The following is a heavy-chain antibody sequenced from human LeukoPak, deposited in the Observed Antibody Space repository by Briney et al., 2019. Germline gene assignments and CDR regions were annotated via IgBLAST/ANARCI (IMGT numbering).Heavy chain of an antibody. CDR3: ARDGAVAGYFDY. CDR1: GGTFSSYA. J-gene: IGHJ4*02. CDR2: IIPIFGTA. D-gene: IGHD6-19*01. V-gene: IGHV1-69*13. Sequence: SVKVSCKASGGTFSSYAISWVRQAPGQGLEWMGGIIPIFGTANYAQKFQGRVTITADESTSTAYMEQSSLRSEDTAVYYCARDGAVAGYFDYWGQGTLVTVSS.